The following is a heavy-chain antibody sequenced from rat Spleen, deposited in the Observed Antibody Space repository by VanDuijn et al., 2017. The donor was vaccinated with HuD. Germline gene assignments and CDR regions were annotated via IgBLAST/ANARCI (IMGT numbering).Heavy chain of an antibody. V-gene: IGHV5-29*01. CDR3: ARHEDYYSNSPFAY. J-gene: IGHJ3*01. D-gene: IGHD1-2*01. CDR2: MSYDGSST. Sequence: EVQLVESDGGLVRPGRSLKLSCAASGFTFSDSNMAWVRQAPTKGLEWVATMSYDGSSTYYRDSVKGRFTISRDNAKNTLYLQMDRLRAEDTATYYCARHEDYYSNSPFAYWGQGTLVTVSS. CDR1: GFTFSDSN.